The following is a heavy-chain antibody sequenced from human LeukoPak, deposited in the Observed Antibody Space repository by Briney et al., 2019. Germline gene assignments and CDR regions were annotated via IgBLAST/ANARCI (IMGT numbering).Heavy chain of an antibody. CDR1: GGSISDYS. J-gene: IGHJ5*01. D-gene: IGHD2-8*01. CDR3: ARSNGFAAIDS. V-gene: IGHV4-59*01. CDR2: IYYSGSA. Sequence: SETLSLTCTVSGGSISDYSWSWIRQPPGKGLEWIGNIYYSGSANHNPSLKSRVTISRDTSKNQFSLKLTSVTTADTAVYYCARSNGFAAIDSWAHGIMVTVSS.